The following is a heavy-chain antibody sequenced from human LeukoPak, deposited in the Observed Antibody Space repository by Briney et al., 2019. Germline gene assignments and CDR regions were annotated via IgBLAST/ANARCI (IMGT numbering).Heavy chain of an antibody. CDR2: TIPIFGTP. D-gene: IGHD3-10*01. CDR3: ASPPPAGLLALHFAD. J-gene: IGHJ4*02. Sequence: SVKVSCKAPGGTFSRREINWVRQSPGQGLEWMGGTIPIFGTPKYAQKFQGRATITADESTGIVYMELSSLRHEDTAVYYCASPPPAGLLALHFADWGQGTLVTVSS. CDR1: GGTFSRRE. V-gene: IGHV1-69*01.